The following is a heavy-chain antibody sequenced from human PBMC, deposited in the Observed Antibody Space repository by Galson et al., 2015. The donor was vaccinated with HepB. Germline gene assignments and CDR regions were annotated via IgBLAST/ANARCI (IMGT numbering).Heavy chain of an antibody. CDR1: GYTFTGYY. D-gene: IGHD3-3*01. Sequence: QSGAEVKKPGTSVKVSCKASGYTFTGYYMHWVRQAPGQGLEWMGRINPNSGGTNYAQKFQGRVTMTRDTSISTAYMELSRLRSDDTAVYYCARDFDGFGVVIHNYGMDVWGQGTTVTVSS. V-gene: IGHV1-2*06. J-gene: IGHJ6*02. CDR3: ARDFDGFGVVIHNYGMDV. CDR2: INPNSGGT.